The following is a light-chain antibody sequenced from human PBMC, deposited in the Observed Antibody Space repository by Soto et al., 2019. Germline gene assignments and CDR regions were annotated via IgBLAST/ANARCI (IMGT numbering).Light chain of an antibody. CDR3: QQRSNWPLT. CDR1: QSVSSSY. V-gene: IGKV3D-20*02. CDR2: DAS. Sequence: EIVLTHSPATLSFSPLERATLSSWSSQSVSSSYLAWYQQKPGLAPRLLIYDASSRATGIPDRFSGSGSGTDFTLTISRLEPEDFAVYYCQQRSNWPLTFGGGTKVDIK. J-gene: IGKJ4*01.